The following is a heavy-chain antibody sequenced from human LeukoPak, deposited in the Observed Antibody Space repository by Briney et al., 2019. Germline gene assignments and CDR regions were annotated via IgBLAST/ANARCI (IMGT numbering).Heavy chain of an antibody. V-gene: IGHV3-11*06. CDR1: GFTFSDYY. J-gene: IGHJ5*02. D-gene: IGHD6-19*01. CDR2: VSSSRSYT. Sequence: GGSLRLSCAASGFTFSDYYMNWIRQAPGKGLEWVSDVSSSRSYTNYADSVKGRFTISRDNAKNSLYLQMNSLRAEDTAVYYCARIAGRYQLPNWFDPWGQGTLVIVSS. CDR3: ARIAGRYQLPNWFDP.